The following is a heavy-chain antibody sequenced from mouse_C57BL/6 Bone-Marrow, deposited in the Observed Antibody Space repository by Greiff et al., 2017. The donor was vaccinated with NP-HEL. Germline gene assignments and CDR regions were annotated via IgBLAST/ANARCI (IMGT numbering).Heavy chain of an antibody. Sequence: EVKLVESGGGLVQPKGSLKLSCAASGFTFNTYAMHWVRQAPGKGLEWVARIRSKSSNYATYYADSVKDRFAISRDDSQSMLYLKLNSMKTEEEAMYYCVGGTVGEGFAYWGQGTLVTVSA. J-gene: IGHJ3*01. CDR2: IRSKSSNYAT. V-gene: IGHV10-3*01. CDR3: VGGTVGEGFAY. CDR1: GFTFNTYA. D-gene: IGHD1-1*01.